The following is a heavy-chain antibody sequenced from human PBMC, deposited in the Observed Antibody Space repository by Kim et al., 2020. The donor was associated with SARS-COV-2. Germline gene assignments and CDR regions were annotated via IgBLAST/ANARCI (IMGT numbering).Heavy chain of an antibody. CDR2: IKQDGSEK. J-gene: IGHJ4*02. V-gene: IGHV3-7*03. D-gene: IGHD3-3*01. CDR3: ARGYYDFWSGYLGELNDY. CDR1: GFTFSSYW. Sequence: GGSLRLSCAASGFTFSSYWMSWVRQAPGKGLEWVANIKQDGSEKYYVDSVKGRFTISRDNAKNSLYLQMNSLRAEDTAVYYCARGYYDFWSGYLGELNDYWGQGTLVTVSS.